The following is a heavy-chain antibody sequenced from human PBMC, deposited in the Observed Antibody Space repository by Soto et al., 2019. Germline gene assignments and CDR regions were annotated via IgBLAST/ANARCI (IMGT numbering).Heavy chain of an antibody. J-gene: IGHJ3*02. D-gene: IGHD3-10*01. CDR3: AKDMGPSPRPPDSLDI. CDR1: GFTFRSFG. CDR2: ISHDGNKE. V-gene: IGHV3-30*18. Sequence: GGSLRLSCVASGFTFRSFGMHWVRQAPGKGLEWVATISHDGNKEYYSDSVKGRFTVSRDNSRDTIYLEMNSVRADDTAVYYCAKDMGPSPRPPDSLDIWGQGTVVTVSS.